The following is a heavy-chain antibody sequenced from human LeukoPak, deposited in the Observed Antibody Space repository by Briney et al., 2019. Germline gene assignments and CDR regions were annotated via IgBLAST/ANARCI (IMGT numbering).Heavy chain of an antibody. CDR1: GFTVSSNY. Sequence: PGGSLRLSCAASGFTVSSNYMSWVRQAPGKGLEWVSVIYSGGSTYYADSVKGRFTISRDNSKNTLYLQMNSLRAEDTAVYYCARDHVYSSSWYSIWGQGTMVTVSS. J-gene: IGHJ3*02. CDR3: ARDHVYSSSWYSI. CDR2: IYSGGST. V-gene: IGHV3-53*01. D-gene: IGHD6-13*01.